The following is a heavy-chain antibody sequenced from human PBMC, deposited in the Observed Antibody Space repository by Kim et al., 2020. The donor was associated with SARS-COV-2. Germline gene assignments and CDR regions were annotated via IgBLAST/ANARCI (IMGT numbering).Heavy chain of an antibody. V-gene: IGHV3-7*01. J-gene: IGHJ4*02. D-gene: IGHD3-3*01. CDR2: IKQDGSEK. Sequence: GGSLRLSCAASGFTFSNYWMSWVRQAPGKGLEWVANIKQDGSEKYYVDSVKGRFTISRDNAKNSLYLQMNSLRAEDTAVYYCARDWSGDFWTGYYPHYFDYWGQGTLVTVSS. CDR3: ARDWSGDFWTGYYPHYFDY. CDR1: GFTFSNYW.